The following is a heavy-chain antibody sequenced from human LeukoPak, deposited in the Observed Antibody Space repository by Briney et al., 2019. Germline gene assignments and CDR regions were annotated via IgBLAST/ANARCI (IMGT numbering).Heavy chain of an antibody. D-gene: IGHD3-22*01. CDR1: GGTFSSYA. J-gene: IGHJ4*02. Sequence: GASVKVSCKASGGTFSSYASSWVRQAPGKGLEGMGRIIPIFGTANYAQKFRGRVTLTTDESTSTVYMELSSLRSEHTAVYYFARDPPNDSSGYYDYWGQGTLVTVSS. CDR2: IIPIFGTA. V-gene: IGHV1-69*05. CDR3: ARDPPNDSSGYYDY.